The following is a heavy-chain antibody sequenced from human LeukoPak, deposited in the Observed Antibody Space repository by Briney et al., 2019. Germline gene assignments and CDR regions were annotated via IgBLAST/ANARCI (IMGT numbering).Heavy chain of an antibody. CDR1: GGSIRSGDYY. Sequence: SGTLSLTCAVSGGSIRSGDYYWSWIRQPPGKGLEWIGYIYYSGSTYYNPSLKSRVTISVDTSKNQFSLKLSSVTAADTAVYYCARVGTYYDILTGFDYWGQGTLVTVSS. CDR2: IYYSGST. J-gene: IGHJ4*02. D-gene: IGHD3-9*01. CDR3: ARVGTYYDILTGFDY. V-gene: IGHV4-30-4*01.